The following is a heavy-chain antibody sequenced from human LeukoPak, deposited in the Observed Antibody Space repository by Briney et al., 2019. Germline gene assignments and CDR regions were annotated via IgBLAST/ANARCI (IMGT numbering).Heavy chain of an antibody. V-gene: IGHV4-4*07. CDR3: ARELINSSGWTAGGMYFDY. CDR2: IYTSGST. J-gene: IGHJ4*02. CDR1: GGSISSYY. D-gene: IGHD6-19*01. Sequence: SETLSLTCTVSGGSISSYYWSWIRQPAGKGLEWIGRIYTSGSTNYNPSLKSRVTMSVDTSKDQFSLKLSSVTAADTAVYYCARELINSSGWTAGGMYFDYWGQGTLVTVSS.